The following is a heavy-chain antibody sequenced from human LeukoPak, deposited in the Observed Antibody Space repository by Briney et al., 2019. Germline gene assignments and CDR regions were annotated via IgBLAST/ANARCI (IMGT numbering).Heavy chain of an antibody. J-gene: IGHJ5*02. V-gene: IGHV7-4-1*02. D-gene: IGHD3-22*01. CDR3: ARGAEPYYHDTGGYAWFDP. Sequence: ASVKVSCKASGYTFTSYAMNWVRQAPGQGLEWMGWINTNTGNPTYAQGFTGRFVFSLDTSVSTAYLQISSLKAEDTAVYYCARGAEPYYHDTGGYAWFDPWGQGTLVTV. CDR2: INTNTGNP. CDR1: GYTFTSYA.